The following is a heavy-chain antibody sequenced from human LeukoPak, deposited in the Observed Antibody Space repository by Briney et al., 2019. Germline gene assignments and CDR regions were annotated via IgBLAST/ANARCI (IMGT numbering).Heavy chain of an antibody. Sequence: PSETLSLTCAVYGGSFSGYYWSWIRQPPGKGLEWIGEINHSGSTNYNPSLKSRVTISVDTSKNQFSLKLSSVTAADTAVYYCARGLGIAARLLVSEQQLVFDYWGQGTLVTVSS. CDR2: INHSGST. CDR1: GGSFSGYY. CDR3: ARGLGIAARLLVSEQQLVFDY. D-gene: IGHD6-6*01. J-gene: IGHJ4*02. V-gene: IGHV4-34*01.